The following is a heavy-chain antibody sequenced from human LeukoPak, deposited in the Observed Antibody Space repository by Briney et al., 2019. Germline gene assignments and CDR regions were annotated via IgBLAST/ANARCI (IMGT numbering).Heavy chain of an antibody. CDR1: GFTFSSYW. D-gene: IGHD3-3*01. V-gene: IGHV3-74*01. Sequence: PGGSLRLSCAASGFTFSSYWMHWVRQAPGKGLVWVSRINSDGSSTSYADSVKGRFTISRDNAKNTLYLQMNSLRAEDTAVYYCARVKYDFWSGYYFQHWGQGTLVTVSS. CDR2: INSDGSST. CDR3: ARVKYDFWSGYYFQH. J-gene: IGHJ1*01.